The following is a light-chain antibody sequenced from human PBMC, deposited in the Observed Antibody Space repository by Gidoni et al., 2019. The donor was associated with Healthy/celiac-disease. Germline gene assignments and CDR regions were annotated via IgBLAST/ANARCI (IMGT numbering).Light chain of an antibody. CDR1: QSVSSY. V-gene: IGKV3-11*01. Sequence: DIGLTQPPATLSLSPGERATLSCRASQSVSSYLAWFQQTPGHAPRLLIYDASNRATGIPAMFSGSGSGTDFTLTISSLEPEDFAVYYCQQRSNWPYTFGQGTKLEIK. CDR2: DAS. CDR3: QQRSNWPYT. J-gene: IGKJ2*01.